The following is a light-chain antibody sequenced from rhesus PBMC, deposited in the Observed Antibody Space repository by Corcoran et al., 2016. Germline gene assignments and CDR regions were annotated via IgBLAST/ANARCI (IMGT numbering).Light chain of an antibody. CDR3: QQRNSYPLT. J-gene: IGKJ4*01. CDR2: DAS. Sequence: DIQLTQSPSSLSASVGDRVTITCRASQGISSNLAWYQQKPGKAPKIPDYDASSLQIGVPSRFSGIGSWRDFTITISSLQTEDFAVYYCQQRNSYPLTFGGETKVEIK. CDR1: QGISSN. V-gene: IGKV1-38*01.